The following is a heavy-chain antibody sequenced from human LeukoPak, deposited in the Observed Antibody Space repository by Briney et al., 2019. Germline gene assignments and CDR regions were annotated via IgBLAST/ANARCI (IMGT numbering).Heavy chain of an antibody. CDR2: ISGSGGST. D-gene: IGHD3-16*01. J-gene: IGHJ6*03. CDR1: GFTFSSYG. CDR3: ARDYDYVWGSPGSYYMDV. Sequence: GGSLRLSCAASGFTFSSYGMSWVRQAPGKGLEWVSGISGSGGSTYYADSVKGRFTISRDNSKNTLYLQMNSLRAEDTAVYYCARDYDYVWGSPGSYYMDVWGKGTTVTISS. V-gene: IGHV3-23*01.